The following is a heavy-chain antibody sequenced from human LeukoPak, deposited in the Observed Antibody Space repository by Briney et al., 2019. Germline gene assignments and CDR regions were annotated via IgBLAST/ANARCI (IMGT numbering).Heavy chain of an antibody. Sequence: PSETLSLTCTVSGGSISSTTYYWGWIRQPPGKGLEWIGSIYYSGNTYHNPSLKSRVTISVDTSKNQFSLKLNSVTAADTAVYYCARHIEYHYYYYYMDVWGKGTTVTVSS. CDR1: GGSISSTTYY. D-gene: IGHD2-2*01. CDR2: IYYSGNT. V-gene: IGHV4-39*01. CDR3: ARHIEYHYYYYYMDV. J-gene: IGHJ6*03.